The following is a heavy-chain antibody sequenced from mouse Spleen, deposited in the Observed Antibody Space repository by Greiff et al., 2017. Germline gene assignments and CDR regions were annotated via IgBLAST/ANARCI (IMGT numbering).Heavy chain of an antibody. CDR1: GYTFTSYW. V-gene: IGHV1-64*01. D-gene: IGHD1-1*01. Sequence: QVQLQQSGAELVKPGASVKLSCKASGYTFTSYWMHWVKQRPGQGLEWIGMIHPNSGSTNYNEKFKSKATLTVDKSSSTAYMQLSSLTSEDSAVYYCASGYGSSWGYAMDYWGQGTSVTVSS. CDR3: ASGYGSSWGYAMDY. J-gene: IGHJ4*01. CDR2: IHPNSGST.